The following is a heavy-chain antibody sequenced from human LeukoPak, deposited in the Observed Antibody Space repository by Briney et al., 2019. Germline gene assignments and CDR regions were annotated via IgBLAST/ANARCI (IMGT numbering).Heavy chain of an antibody. CDR1: GDSVSNNSVA. Sequence: SQTLSLTCALSGDSVSNNSVAWTWIRHSPSRGLEWLGRTYYRSKLYNDYAVSVKSRITINPETAKNQFSLQLNSVTPEDTAVYYCARDMDYYGSGSYYNSRWFDPWGQGTLVTVSS. CDR2: TYYRSKLYN. D-gene: IGHD3-10*01. J-gene: IGHJ5*02. CDR3: ARDMDYYGSGSYYNSRWFDP. V-gene: IGHV6-1*01.